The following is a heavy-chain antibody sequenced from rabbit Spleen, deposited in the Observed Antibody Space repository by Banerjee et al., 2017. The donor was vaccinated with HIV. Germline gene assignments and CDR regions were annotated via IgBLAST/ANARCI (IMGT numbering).Heavy chain of an antibody. CDR1: GFSFSDRDV. Sequence: QQQLVESGGGLVKPGAFLTLTCKASGFSFSDRDVMCWVRQAPGKGLQWIACINVYTGKPVYATWAKGRCTMSRASSATVTLQMTSLTTADTATYFCARDLVGVIGWNFYLWGPGTLVTVS. D-gene: IGHD1-1*01. V-gene: IGHV1S45*01. CDR2: INVYTGKP. CDR3: ARDLVGVIGWNFYL. J-gene: IGHJ6*01.